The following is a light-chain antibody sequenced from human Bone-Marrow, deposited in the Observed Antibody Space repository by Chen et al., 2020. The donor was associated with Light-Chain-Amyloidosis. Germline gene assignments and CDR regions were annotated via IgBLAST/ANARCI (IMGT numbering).Light chain of an antibody. CDR2: DDS. J-gene: IGLJ3*02. CDR1: NLGSTS. Sequence: SYVLTQPSSVSVAPGQTATIDCGGNNLGSTSVHWYQQTPGQAPLLVVYDDSDRPSGIPERLSGSNSGNTATLTIGRGEAGDEADYDCQVWDRSSDRPVFGGWTKLTVL. V-gene: IGLV3-21*02. CDR3: QVWDRSSDRPV.